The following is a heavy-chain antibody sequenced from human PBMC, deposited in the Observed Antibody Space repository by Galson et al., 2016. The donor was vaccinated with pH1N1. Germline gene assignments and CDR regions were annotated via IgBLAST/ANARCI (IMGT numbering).Heavy chain of an antibody. Sequence: SLRLSCAASGFNFNEYGMTWVRQAPGKGLEWVSGILWNGATREYADSVKGRFTISRDNAKKSLYLQMTSLRAEDTALYYCVRKAYGDALDMWGQGTMVTVSS. J-gene: IGHJ3*02. D-gene: IGHD2-21*01. CDR2: ILWNGATR. CDR1: GFNFNEYG. V-gene: IGHV3-20*04. CDR3: VRKAYGDALDM.